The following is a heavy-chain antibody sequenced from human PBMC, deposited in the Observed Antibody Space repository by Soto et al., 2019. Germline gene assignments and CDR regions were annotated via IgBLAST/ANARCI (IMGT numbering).Heavy chain of an antibody. V-gene: IGHV4-59*01. D-gene: IGHD2-15*01. CDR2: IYYIGST. CDR3: ATGYCRGGSCWMDAFDI. J-gene: IGHJ3*02. CDR1: GGSISSYY. Sequence: SETLSLTCTVSGGSISSYYWSWIRQPPGKGLEWIGYIYYIGSTNYNPSLKSRVTISVDTSKIQFSLKLSSVTAADTAVYYCATGYCRGGSCWMDAFDISGQGLMVSVSS.